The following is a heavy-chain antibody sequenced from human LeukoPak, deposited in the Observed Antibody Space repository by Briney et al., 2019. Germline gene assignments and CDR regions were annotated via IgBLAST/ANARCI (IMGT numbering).Heavy chain of an antibody. V-gene: IGHV4-59*01. CDR2: IYYSGST. Sequence: PSETLSLTCTVSGGSISSYYWSWIRQPPGKGLEWIGYIYYSGSTNYNPSLKSRVTISVDTSKNQFSLKLSSVTAADTAVYYCARGHRDYGSGSFPFDDWGQGTLVTVSS. J-gene: IGHJ4*02. CDR3: ARGHRDYGSGSFPFDD. D-gene: IGHD3-10*01. CDR1: GGSISSYY.